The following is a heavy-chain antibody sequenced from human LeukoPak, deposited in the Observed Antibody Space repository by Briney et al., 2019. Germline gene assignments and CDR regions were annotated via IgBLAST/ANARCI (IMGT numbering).Heavy chain of an antibody. CDR3: AREKGGWYGQDAFDI. CDR2: ISAYNGNT. D-gene: IGHD6-19*01. J-gene: IGHJ3*02. V-gene: IGHV1-18*01. Sequence: ASVKVSCKASGYTFTSYGISWVRQAPGQRLEWMGWISAYNGNTNYAQKLQGRVTMTTDTSTSTAYMELRSLRSDDTAVYYCAREKGGWYGQDAFDIWGQGTMVTVSS. CDR1: GYTFTSYG.